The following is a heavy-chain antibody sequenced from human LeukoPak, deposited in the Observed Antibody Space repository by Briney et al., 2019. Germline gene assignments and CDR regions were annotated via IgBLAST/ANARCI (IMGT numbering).Heavy chain of an antibody. CDR1: GFTLDDYA. Sequence: GGSLRLSCAASGFTLDDYAMHWVRQAPGKGLEWVSGISWDSGNIGYADSVKGLFTISRDDAKNYLYLEMNSLRAEDTALYYCAKDIYGGNSGYWYFDLWGRGTLVTVSS. CDR2: ISWDSGNI. CDR3: AKDIYGGNSGYWYFDL. D-gene: IGHD4-23*01. V-gene: IGHV3-9*01. J-gene: IGHJ2*01.